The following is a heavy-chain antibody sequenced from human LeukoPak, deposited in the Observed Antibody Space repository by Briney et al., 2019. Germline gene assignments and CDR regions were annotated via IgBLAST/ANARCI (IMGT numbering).Heavy chain of an antibody. V-gene: IGHV6-1*01. Sequence: SQTLSLTCAISGDSVSSNSAAWNWIRQSPSRGLERLGRTYYRSKWNNDYAVSVKSRISINPDTSKNQFSLQLNSVTPEDTAVYYCARDEQWLVYFHSWGQGTLVTVSS. CDR2: TYYRSKWNN. J-gene: IGHJ4*02. CDR3: ARDEQWLVYFHS. D-gene: IGHD6-19*01. CDR1: GDSVSSNSAA.